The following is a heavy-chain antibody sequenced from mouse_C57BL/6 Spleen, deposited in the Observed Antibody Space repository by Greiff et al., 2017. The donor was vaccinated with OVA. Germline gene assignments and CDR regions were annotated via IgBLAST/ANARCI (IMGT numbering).Heavy chain of an antibody. D-gene: IGHD2-5*01. CDR3: ARSGSNYVGYWYVDV. J-gene: IGHJ1*03. V-gene: IGHV1-59*01. CDR1: GYTFTSYW. Sequence: VKLQQPGAELVRPGTSVKLSCKASGYTFTSYWMHWVKQRPGQGLEWIGVIDPSDSYTNYNQKFKGKAPLTVDTSSSTAYMQLSSLTSEDSAVYDCARSGSNYVGYWYVDVWGTGTTVTVSS. CDR2: IDPSDSYT.